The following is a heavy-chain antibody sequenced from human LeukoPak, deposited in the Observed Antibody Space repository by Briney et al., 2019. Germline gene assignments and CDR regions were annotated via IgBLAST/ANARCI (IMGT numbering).Heavy chain of an antibody. D-gene: IGHD3-3*01. CDR3: ARDYRITIFGVVPANWFDP. Sequence: ASVKVSCKASGYTFTGYFIHWVRQAPGQGLEWMGWINPNSGDTNYAQNFQGRVTMTRDTSISTAYMELSRLRSEDTAVYYCARDYRITIFGVVPANWFDPWGQGTLVTVSS. CDR2: INPNSGDT. V-gene: IGHV1-2*02. CDR1: GYTFTGYF. J-gene: IGHJ5*02.